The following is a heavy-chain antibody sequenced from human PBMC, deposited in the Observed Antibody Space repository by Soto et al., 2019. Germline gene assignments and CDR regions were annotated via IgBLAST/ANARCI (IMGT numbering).Heavy chain of an antibody. J-gene: IGHJ5*02. D-gene: IGHD4-17*01. Sequence: QITLKESGPTLLKPTQTLTLTCTFSGFSLTTSGVGVGWIRQPPGKALEGLALIYWDDDKRYSPSLKSRRTTTTDTSKNQVVLTMTNMDPADTATYVCAHRTTTVTWWFDPWGQGTLVTVSS. CDR1: GFSLTTSGVG. CDR2: IYWDDDK. V-gene: IGHV2-5*02. CDR3: AHRTTTVTWWFDP.